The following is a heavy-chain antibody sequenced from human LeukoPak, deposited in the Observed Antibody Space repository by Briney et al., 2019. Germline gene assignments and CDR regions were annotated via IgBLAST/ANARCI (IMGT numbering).Heavy chain of an antibody. CDR3: ARVWGYYYDSSYAFDI. Sequence: PSETLSLTCTVSGGSISSGGYYWSWIRQPPGKGLEWIGYIYYSGSTNYNPSLKSRVTISVDTSKNQFSLKLSSVTAADTAVYYCARVWGYYYDSSYAFDIWGQGTMVTVSS. J-gene: IGHJ3*02. CDR1: GGSISSGGYY. CDR2: IYYSGST. D-gene: IGHD3-22*01. V-gene: IGHV4-61*08.